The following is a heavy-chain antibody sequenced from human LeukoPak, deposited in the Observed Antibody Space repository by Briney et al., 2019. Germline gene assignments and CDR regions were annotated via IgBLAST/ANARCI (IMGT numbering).Heavy chain of an antibody. CDR1: GGTFSSYA. CDR2: IIPIFGTA. J-gene: IGHJ4*02. V-gene: IGHV1-69*13. Sequence: SVKVSCKASGGTFSSYAISWVRQAPGQGLEWMGRIIPIFGTANYAQKFQGRVTITSDESTSTAYMELSSLRSEDTAVYYCARDSYSGSYISYWGQGTLVTVSS. D-gene: IGHD1-26*01. CDR3: ARDSYSGSYISY.